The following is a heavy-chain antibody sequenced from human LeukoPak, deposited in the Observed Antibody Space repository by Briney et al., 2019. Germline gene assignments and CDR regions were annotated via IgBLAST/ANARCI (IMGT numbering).Heavy chain of an antibody. CDR1: GDSVSSNSAA. CDR3: AREYNSGPKQTDAFDI. V-gene: IGHV6-1*01. D-gene: IGHD3-22*01. CDR2: TYYRSNWIY. Sequence: SQTLSLTCAISGDSVSSNSAAWNWIRQSPSRGLEWLGRTYYRSNWIYESAASVKSRITINPDTSRNQFSLHLNSVIPEDTAVYYCAREYNSGPKQTDAFDIWGQGTMVTVSS. J-gene: IGHJ3*02.